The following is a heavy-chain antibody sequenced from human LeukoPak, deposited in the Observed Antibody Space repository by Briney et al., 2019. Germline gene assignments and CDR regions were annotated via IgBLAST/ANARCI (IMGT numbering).Heavy chain of an antibody. J-gene: IGHJ4*02. CDR2: ISSNAGGT. D-gene: IGHD4-17*01. Sequence: GGSLRLSCSASGFTFSSYAMHWVRQAPGKGLGFVSAISSNAGGTYYADSVKGRFTISRDNSKNTLYLQMSSLRAEDTAVYYCVKSFRYGDYVSFDCWGQGTLVSVSS. CDR3: VKSFRYGDYVSFDC. V-gene: IGHV3-64D*06. CDR1: GFTFSSYA.